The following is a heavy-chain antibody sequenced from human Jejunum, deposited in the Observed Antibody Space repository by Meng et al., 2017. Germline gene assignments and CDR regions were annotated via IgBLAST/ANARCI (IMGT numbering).Heavy chain of an antibody. V-gene: IGHV3-23*01. CDR3: AKLVRE. D-gene: IGHD1-26*01. J-gene: IGHJ4*02. CDR1: GFTFSSSA. Sequence: GLLLESGVGLVQPWGSLRLSCAASGFTFSSSALSWVRQAPGKGLEWVSVITGSGGTTYYADSVKGRFTISRDISTNTLYLQMNSLRAEDTAVYYCAKLVREWGQGTLVTVSS. CDR2: ITGSGGTT.